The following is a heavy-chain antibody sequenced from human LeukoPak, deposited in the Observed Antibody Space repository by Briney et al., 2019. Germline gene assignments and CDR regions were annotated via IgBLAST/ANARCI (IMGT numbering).Heavy chain of an antibody. CDR3: ARAFCWGGDCPSSH. V-gene: IGHV1-69*05. D-gene: IGHD2-21*02. CDR2: IIPIFGTA. CDR1: GYTFTSYY. Sequence: ASVKVSCKASGYTFTSYYMHWVRQAPGQGLEWMGGIIPIFGTANYAQKFQGRVTITTDESTSTAYMELSSLRSEDTAVYYCARAFCWGGDCPSSHWGQGTLVTVSS. J-gene: IGHJ4*02.